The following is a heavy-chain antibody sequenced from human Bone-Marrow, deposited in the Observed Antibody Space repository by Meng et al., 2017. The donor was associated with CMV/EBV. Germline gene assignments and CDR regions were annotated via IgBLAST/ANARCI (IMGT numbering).Heavy chain of an antibody. CDR2: IYPGDSDT. V-gene: IGHV5-51*01. D-gene: IGHD6-13*01. CDR1: GYSFTSYW. Sequence: GESLKISCKGSGYSFTSYWIGWVRQMPGKGLEWMGIIYPGDSDTRYSPSFQGQVNISADKSNSTAYLQWSSLKASDTAMYYCARHQGYSSSWYFNHYYGMDVWGQGTTVTVSS. J-gene: IGHJ6*02. CDR3: ARHQGYSSSWYFNHYYGMDV.